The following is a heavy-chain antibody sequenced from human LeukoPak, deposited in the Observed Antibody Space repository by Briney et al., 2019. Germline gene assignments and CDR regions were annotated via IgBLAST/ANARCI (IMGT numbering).Heavy chain of an antibody. CDR3: ARISSGLHMDG. D-gene: IGHD6-19*01. V-gene: IGHV4-4*02. CDR1: GFIFNNAW. CDR2: INHTGST. J-gene: IGHJ6*03. Sequence: GSLRLSCAASGFIFNNAWMIWVRQAPGKGLEWIGEINHTGSTNYNPSLKSRVTISVDKSKNQFSLKLSSVTAADTAVYYCARISSGLHMDGWGKRTTVTGSS.